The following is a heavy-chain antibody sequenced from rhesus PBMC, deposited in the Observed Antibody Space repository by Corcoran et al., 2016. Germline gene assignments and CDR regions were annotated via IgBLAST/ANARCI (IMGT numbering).Heavy chain of an antibody. V-gene: IGHV4S12*01. D-gene: IGHD5-36*01. CDR1: GGPTSSYTG. CDR2: IYSSTETT. J-gene: IGHJ4*01. Sequence: QGQLQESGPGRVTPSETMSLTCAVPGGPTSSYTGWNWFRKPPGKGLEWIGGIYSSTETTNYNPSLKNRVTISKDTSKNQFSLKLSSVTAADTAAYYCARESYGFDYWGQGVLVTVSS. CDR3: ARESYGFDY.